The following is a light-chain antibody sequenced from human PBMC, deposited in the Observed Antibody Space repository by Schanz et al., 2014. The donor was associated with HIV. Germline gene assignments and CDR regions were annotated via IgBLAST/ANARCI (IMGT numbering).Light chain of an antibody. CDR3: QQYGSSRT. CDR2: GAS. Sequence: EIVMTQSPATLSVSPGERATLSCRASQSASSAYLAWYQHKPAQAPRLLVYGASSRATGIPDRFSGGGSGTDFTLTISGLEPEDFAVYYCQQYGSSRTFGQGTKVEIK. V-gene: IGKV3-20*01. CDR1: QSASSAY. J-gene: IGKJ1*01.